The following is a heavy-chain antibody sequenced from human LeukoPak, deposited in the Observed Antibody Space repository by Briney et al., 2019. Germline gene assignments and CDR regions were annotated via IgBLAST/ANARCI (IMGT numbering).Heavy chain of an antibody. CDR2: IIPMFGTV. CDR1: GGSFSNHV. CDR3: AADSGVGASNLDV. V-gene: IGHV1-69*05. D-gene: IGHD1-26*01. Sequence: SVKVSCKASGGSFSNHVFTWVRQAPGQGLEWMGGIIPMFGTVNYAQEFQDRVTIVTDESTNTVYMELSSLRPEDTAVYYCAADSGVGASNLDVWGQGTTVTVSS. J-gene: IGHJ6*02.